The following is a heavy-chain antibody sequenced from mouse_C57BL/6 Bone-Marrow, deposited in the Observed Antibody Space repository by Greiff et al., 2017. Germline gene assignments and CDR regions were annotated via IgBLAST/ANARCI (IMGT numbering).Heavy chain of an antibody. Sequence: QVQLQQSGAELVKPGASVKLSCKASGYTFTSYWMHWVKQRPGQGLEWIGMIHPNSGSTNYNQKFKSKDTLTVDKSSSTAYMQLSSLTSEDSAVYYCAREVLRVAMDYWGQGTSGTVAS. D-gene: IGHD1-1*01. V-gene: IGHV1-64*01. CDR3: AREVLRVAMDY. CDR2: IHPNSGST. CDR1: GYTFTSYW. J-gene: IGHJ4*01.